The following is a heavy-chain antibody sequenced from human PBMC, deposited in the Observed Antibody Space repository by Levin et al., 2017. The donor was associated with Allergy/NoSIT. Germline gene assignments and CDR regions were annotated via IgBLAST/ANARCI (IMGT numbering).Heavy chain of an antibody. V-gene: IGHV3-21*01. CDR2: ISSSTTSI. CDR1: GFTFSTYT. CDR3: ARDLYGDYAFDY. J-gene: IGHJ4*02. D-gene: IGHD4-17*01. Sequence: SCAASGFTFSTYTINWVRQAPGKGLEWVSSISSSTTSIYYADSVKGRFTISRDNAKNSLFLQMNSLRAEDSAVYYCARDLYGDYAFDYWGQGTLVTVS.